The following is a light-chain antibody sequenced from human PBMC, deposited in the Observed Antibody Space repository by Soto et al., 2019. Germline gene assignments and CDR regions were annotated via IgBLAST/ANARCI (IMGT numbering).Light chain of an antibody. Sequence: QSALTQPASVSGSPGQSITISCTGTSSDVGGYNYVSWYQQHPGKAPKLMIYDVSHWPSGVSDRFSGSKSGNTASLTISGLQAEDEATYYCSSYTSSSTLVFGGGTKLTVL. CDR1: SSDVGGYNY. CDR2: DVS. V-gene: IGLV2-14*03. CDR3: SSYTSSSTLV. J-gene: IGLJ2*01.